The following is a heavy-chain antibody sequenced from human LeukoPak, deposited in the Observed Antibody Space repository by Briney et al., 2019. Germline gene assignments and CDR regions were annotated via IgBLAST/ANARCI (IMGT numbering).Heavy chain of an antibody. CDR2: ISGSGDST. Sequence: GGSLRLSCAASGFTFSSYPMSWVRQAPGKGREWDSAISGSGDSTYYADSVKGRFTISRDNSKNTLYLQMDSLRAEDTAVNSCVKGCHYESSGHYYFDYWGQGTLVTVSS. V-gene: IGHV3-23*01. CDR3: VKGCHYESSGHYYFDY. CDR1: GFTFSSYP. D-gene: IGHD3-22*01. J-gene: IGHJ4*02.